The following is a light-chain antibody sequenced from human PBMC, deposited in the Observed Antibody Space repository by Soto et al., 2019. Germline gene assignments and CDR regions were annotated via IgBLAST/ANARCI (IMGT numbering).Light chain of an antibody. J-gene: IGKJ1*01. CDR3: QQYGSSPSGR. V-gene: IGKV3-20*01. CDR2: GAS. CDR1: QSFGSTS. Sequence: EVVLTQSPGTLSLSPGERATLSCRASQSFGSTSLAWYQQKPGQSPRLLIYGASSRATGIPDRFSGSGSRTDFTLTISRLEPEEFAVYYCQQYGSSPSGRFGQGTKVEL.